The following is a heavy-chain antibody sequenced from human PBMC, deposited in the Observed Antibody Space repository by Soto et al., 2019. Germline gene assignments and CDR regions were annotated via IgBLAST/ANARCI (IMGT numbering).Heavy chain of an antibody. CDR1: GFTFSSYS. D-gene: IGHD6-19*01. CDR2: ISSSSSYI. Sequence: PGGSLRLSCAASGFTFSSYSMNWVRQAPGKGLEWVSSISSSSSYIYYADSVKGRFTISRDNAKNSLYLQMNSLRAEDTAVYYCARDQWLVRSYYYYYGMDVWGQGTTVTVSS. J-gene: IGHJ6*02. CDR3: ARDQWLVRSYYYYYGMDV. V-gene: IGHV3-21*01.